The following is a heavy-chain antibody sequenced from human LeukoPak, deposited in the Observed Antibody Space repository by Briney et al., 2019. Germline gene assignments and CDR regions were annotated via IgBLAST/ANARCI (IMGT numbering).Heavy chain of an antibody. CDR2: MNPTSGNT. D-gene: IGHD2-21*02. V-gene: IGHV1-8*03. CDR3: ARGPAYRYCSGDCYHIDF. CDR1: GYSLTKYD. J-gene: IGHJ4*02. Sequence: ASVRVSCKASGYSLTKYDINWVRQATGQGLEWMGWMNPTSGNTGYAQKFQGRLTITKDTSMNTAYMELSSLRSDDTAIYYCARGPAYRYCSGDCYHIDFWGQGTLVTVSS.